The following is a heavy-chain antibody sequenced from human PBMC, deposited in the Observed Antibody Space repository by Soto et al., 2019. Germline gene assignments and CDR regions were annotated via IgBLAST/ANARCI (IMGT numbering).Heavy chain of an antibody. V-gene: IGHV3-23*01. J-gene: IGHJ4*02. Sequence: EVQLLESGGGLVQPGGSLRLSCAASGFTFSSYAMSWVRQAPGKGLEWVSAISGSGGSTYYADSVKGRFTISRDNSKNTLYRQMNSLRAEDTAVYYCAKDRQYYDFWSGYYTGDYWGQGTLVTVSS. CDR2: ISGSGGST. CDR3: AKDRQYYDFWSGYYTGDY. D-gene: IGHD3-3*01. CDR1: GFTFSSYA.